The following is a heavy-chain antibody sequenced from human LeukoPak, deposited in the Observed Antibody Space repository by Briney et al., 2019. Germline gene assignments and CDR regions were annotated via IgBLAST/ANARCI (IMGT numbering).Heavy chain of an antibody. Sequence: ASVKVSCKVSGYTLTELSMHWVRQAPGKGLEWMGGFDPEDGETIYAQKFQGRVTMTEATSTETAYMELSSLRSEDTAVYYCATATWVYGSGSYYKYRGPWFDPWGQGTLVTVSS. CDR2: FDPEDGET. V-gene: IGHV1-24*01. D-gene: IGHD3-10*01. CDR3: ATATWVYGSGSYYKYRGPWFDP. J-gene: IGHJ5*02. CDR1: GYTLTELS.